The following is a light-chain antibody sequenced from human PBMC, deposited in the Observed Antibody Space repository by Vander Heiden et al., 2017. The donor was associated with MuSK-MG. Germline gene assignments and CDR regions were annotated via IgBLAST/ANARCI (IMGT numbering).Light chain of an antibody. CDR1: QSISIK. J-gene: IGKJ2*01. V-gene: IGKV1-5*03. Sequence: DIQMTQSPSTLSAFVGDRVTITCRASQSISIKLAWYQQKPGKAPQLLIYQASSLESGVPSRFSGSGSGTEFTLTISSLQPDEFATYYCQHEIHSSFIFGQGTKIEIK. CDR3: QHEIHSSFI. CDR2: QAS.